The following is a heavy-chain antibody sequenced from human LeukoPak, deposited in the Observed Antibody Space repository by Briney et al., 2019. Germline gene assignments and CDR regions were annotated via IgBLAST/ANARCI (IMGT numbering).Heavy chain of an antibody. CDR2: INPNSGGT. CDR3: ARDGGPDSSGYYYIGYFDY. CDR1: GYTFTGYY. J-gene: IGHJ4*02. D-gene: IGHD3-22*01. Sequence: ASVKVSCKASGYTFTGYYMHWVRQAPGQGLEWMGWINPNSGGTNYAQKFQGRVTMTRDTSISTAYMELSRPRSDDTAVYYYARDGGPDSSGYYYIGYFDYWGQGTLVTVSS. V-gene: IGHV1-2*02.